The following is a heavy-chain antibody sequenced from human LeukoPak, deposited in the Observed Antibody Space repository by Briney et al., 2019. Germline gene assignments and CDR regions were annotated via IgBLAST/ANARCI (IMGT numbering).Heavy chain of an antibody. D-gene: IGHD1-26*01. CDR1: GFTFSTYG. CDR2: ICYDGSNQ. V-gene: IGHV3-30*02. J-gene: IGHJ4*02. Sequence: GGSLRLSCAASGFTFSTYGMHWVRPAPGRGREWVRFICYDGSNQYYADSVKGRFTISRDNSKNTLYLQMNSLRPEDTAVYYCARDKIVGATHFDYWGQGALVTVSS. CDR3: ARDKIVGATHFDY.